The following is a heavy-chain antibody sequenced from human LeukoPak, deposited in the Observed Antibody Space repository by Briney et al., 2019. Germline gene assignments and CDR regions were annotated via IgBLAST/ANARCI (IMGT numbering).Heavy chain of an antibody. J-gene: IGHJ4*02. D-gene: IGHD4-17*01. CDR3: AKGQATVTTLGSARYDY. CDR1: GFTFSSYA. Sequence: GGSLRLSCAASGFTFSSYAMSWVRQAPGKGLQWVSGISGSGGSTYYADSVKGRFTISRDKSKNTLYLQMNGLRAEDTAVYYCAKGQATVTTLGSARYDYWGQGTLVTVSS. CDR2: ISGSGGST. V-gene: IGHV3-23*01.